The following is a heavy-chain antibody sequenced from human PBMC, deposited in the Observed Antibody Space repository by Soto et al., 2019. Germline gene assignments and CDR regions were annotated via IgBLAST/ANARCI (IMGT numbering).Heavy chain of an antibody. CDR2: IYYSGST. Sequence: LSLTCTISNGSIGSYYWTWIRQPPGKGLEWIGHIYYSGSTNYNPSLKSRLTLSLDTSKNQFSLKLTSVTAADTAVYYCARVGRLITAAGLLDAWGQGTLVTVSS. D-gene: IGHD6-13*01. CDR1: NGSIGSYY. V-gene: IGHV4-59*01. J-gene: IGHJ5*02. CDR3: ARVGRLITAAGLLDA.